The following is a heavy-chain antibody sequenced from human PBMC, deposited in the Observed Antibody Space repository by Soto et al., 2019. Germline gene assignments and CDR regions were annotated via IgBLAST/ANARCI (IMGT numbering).Heavy chain of an antibody. CDR3: VRRTATVGCYDY. D-gene: IGHD4-4*01. J-gene: IGHJ4*02. V-gene: IGHV3-74*01. CDR2: ISGDGSST. CDR1: GFTFSSYW. Sequence: GGSLRLSCAASGFTFSSYWMHWVRQAPGKGPVWVSRISGDGSSTNYADSVKGRFTISRDNARNTLYLEMNSLRADDTALYYCVRRTATVGCYDYWGQGTLVTVSS.